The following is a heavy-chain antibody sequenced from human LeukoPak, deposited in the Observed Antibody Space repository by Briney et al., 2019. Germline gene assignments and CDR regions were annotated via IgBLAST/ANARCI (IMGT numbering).Heavy chain of an antibody. J-gene: IGHJ4*02. D-gene: IGHD3-10*01. CDR2: IYYSGTT. CDR1: GGSISSYY. Sequence: SETLSLTCTVSGGSISSYYWSWIRQPPGKGLEWIGYIYYSGTTNYNPSLKSRVTMSIDTSKNQFSLKLSSVTAADTAIYYCARDAKYYFGSRTYFFFEYWGQGTLLTVSS. V-gene: IGHV4-59*12. CDR3: ARDAKYYFGSRTYFFFEY.